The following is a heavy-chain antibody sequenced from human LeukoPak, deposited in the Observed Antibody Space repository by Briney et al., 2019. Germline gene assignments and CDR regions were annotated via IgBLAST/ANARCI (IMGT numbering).Heavy chain of an antibody. J-gene: IGHJ5*02. CDR1: GGSISSSNW. CDR3: ARDEGILWFGESHNWFDR. V-gene: IGHV4-4*02. Sequence: SETLSLTCAVSGGSISSSNWWSWVRQPPGKGLEWIGEIYHSGSTNYNPSLKSRVTISVDKSKNQFSLKLSSVTAADTAVYYCARDEGILWFGESHNWFDRWGQGTLVTVSS. CDR2: IYHSGST. D-gene: IGHD3-10*01.